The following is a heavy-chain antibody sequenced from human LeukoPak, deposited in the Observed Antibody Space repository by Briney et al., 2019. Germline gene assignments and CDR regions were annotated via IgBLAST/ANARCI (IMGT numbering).Heavy chain of an antibody. CDR2: INPNNGDT. CDR1: GYTFIDYY. CDR3: ARQYCSSTSCYMSAGFFDY. J-gene: IGHJ4*02. D-gene: IGHD2-2*02. Sequence: ASVKVSCKTSGYTFIDYYIHWVRQAPGQGLEWVGWINPNNGDTTYTEKFQGRITVTRDTSISTAYLELSRLRTNDTAVYYCARQYCSSTSCYMSAGFFDYWGQGTLVTVSS. V-gene: IGHV1-2*02.